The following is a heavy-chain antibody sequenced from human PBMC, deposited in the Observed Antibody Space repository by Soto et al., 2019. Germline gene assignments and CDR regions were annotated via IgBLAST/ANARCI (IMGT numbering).Heavy chain of an antibody. D-gene: IGHD6-19*01. CDR1: GFTFSTYW. V-gene: IGHV3-7*01. CDR3: ARVYPGSGWPYHYYGMDV. CDR2: IKQDGSEK. J-gene: IGHJ6*02. Sequence: PGGSLRLSCVASGFTFSTYWMIWVRQAPGKGLEWVANIKQDGSEKYYVDSVKDRFTISRDNAKNSLYLQMNSLRAEDSAVYYCARVYPGSGWPYHYYGMDVWGQGTTVTVSS.